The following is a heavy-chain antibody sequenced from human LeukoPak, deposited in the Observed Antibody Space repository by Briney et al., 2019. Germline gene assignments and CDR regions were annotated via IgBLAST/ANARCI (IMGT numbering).Heavy chain of an antibody. J-gene: IGHJ4*02. D-gene: IGHD4-23*01. CDR1: GFTFSSYS. CDR2: ISLGSSSI. V-gene: IGHV3-48*01. Sequence: PGGSLRLSCAASGFTFSSYSMNWIRQAPGKGLEWVSYISLGSSSIYYADSVRGRFTISRDNAKDSLSLQMNSLRVEDTAVYYCVRDGGGNIDYWGRGTLVTVSS. CDR3: VRDGGGNIDY.